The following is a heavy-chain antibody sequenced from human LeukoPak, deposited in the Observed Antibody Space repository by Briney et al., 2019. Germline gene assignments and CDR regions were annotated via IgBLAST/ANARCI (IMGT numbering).Heavy chain of an antibody. V-gene: IGHV1-3*01. CDR3: ARAARADNWFDP. D-gene: IGHD1-26*01. CDR1: GYTFTSYA. CDR2: INAGNGNT. Sequence: GASVKVSCKASGYTFTSYAMHWVRQAPGQRLEWMGWINAGNGNTKYSQKFQGRVTITRDTSASTAYMELSSLRSEDTAVYYCARAARADNWFDPWGQGTLVTVSS. J-gene: IGHJ5*02.